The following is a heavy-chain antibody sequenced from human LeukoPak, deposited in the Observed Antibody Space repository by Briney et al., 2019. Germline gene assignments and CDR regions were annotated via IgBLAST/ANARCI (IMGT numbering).Heavy chain of an antibody. V-gene: IGHV4-59*13. CDR2: IYYSGST. CDR1: GASISDYY. CDR3: ARAKAAAGIDYFDY. D-gene: IGHD6-13*01. J-gene: IGHJ4*02. Sequence: SETLSLTCTVSGASISDYYWSWIRQPPGKGLEWIGYIYYSGSTNYNPSLKSRVTISIDTSKNQFSLKVSSVTAADTAVYYCARAKAAAGIDYFDYWGQRTLVTVSS.